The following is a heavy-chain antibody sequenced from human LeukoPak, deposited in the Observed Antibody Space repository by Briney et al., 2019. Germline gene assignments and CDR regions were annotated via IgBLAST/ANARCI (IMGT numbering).Heavy chain of an antibody. D-gene: IGHD5-18*01. J-gene: IGHJ5*02. CDR2: IKQDGSEK. Sequence: PGGSRRLSCAPSGSPLSRYWISWVRQAPGKGREWVANIKQDGSEKYYVDSVKGRFTISRDNAKNSLYLQMNNLRAEDTAVYYCASTYSSNWFDPWGQGTLVTVSS. CDR1: GSPLSRYW. V-gene: IGHV3-7*01. CDR3: ASTYSSNWFDP.